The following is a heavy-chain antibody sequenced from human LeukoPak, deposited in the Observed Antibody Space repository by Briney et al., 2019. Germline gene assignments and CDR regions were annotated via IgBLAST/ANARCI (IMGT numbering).Heavy chain of an antibody. CDR3: ARGRGNSGWSYIDY. Sequence: GGSLRLSRAVSGFTFSSYAMHWVRQAPGKGLEWVAVMSYDAVSKYYADSVKGRFTISRDNSKNTLYLQMDSLRAEDTAVFYCARGRGNSGWSYIDYWGQGTLVTVSS. D-gene: IGHD6-19*01. V-gene: IGHV3-30-3*01. CDR1: GFTFSSYA. J-gene: IGHJ4*02. CDR2: MSYDAVSK.